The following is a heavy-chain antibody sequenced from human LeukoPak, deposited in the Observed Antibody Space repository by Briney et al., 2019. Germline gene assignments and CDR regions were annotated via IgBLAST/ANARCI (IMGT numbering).Heavy chain of an antibody. Sequence: AGESLKFSGKGSGYSFTSYGISWVRQLPGKGLEGMGRIEPSDSYTTYSPSFQGHVTISADKSIRTAYLQWRSLKASDTAMYYCARHLAAAGIDYWGQGTLVTASS. V-gene: IGHV5-10-1*01. CDR3: ARHLAAAGIDY. J-gene: IGHJ4*02. D-gene: IGHD6-13*01. CDR2: IEPSDSYT. CDR1: GYSFTSYG.